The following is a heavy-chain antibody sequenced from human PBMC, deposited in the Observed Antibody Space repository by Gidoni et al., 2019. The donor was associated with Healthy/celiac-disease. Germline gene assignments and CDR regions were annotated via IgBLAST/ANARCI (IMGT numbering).Heavy chain of an antibody. V-gene: IGHV1-69*02. J-gene: IGHJ6*02. CDR1: GGTFSSYT. Sequence: QVQLVQSGAEVKKPGSSVKVSCKASGGTFSSYTISGERQAPGQGLEWMGRIIPILGIANYAQKFQGRVTITADKSTSTAYMELSSLRSEDTAVYYCASLTGDCSSTSCYRHYYYGMDVWGQGTTVTVSS. CDR3: ASLTGDCSSTSCYRHYYYGMDV. CDR2: IIPILGIA. D-gene: IGHD2-2*01.